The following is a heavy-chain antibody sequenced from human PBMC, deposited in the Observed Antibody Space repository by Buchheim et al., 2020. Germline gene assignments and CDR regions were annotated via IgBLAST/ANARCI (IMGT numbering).Heavy chain of an antibody. CDR2: ISSSHNYV. J-gene: IGHJ4*02. CDR3: VRDLSSAWYDDY. V-gene: IGHV3-21*01. Sequence: EVQLVESGGGLVKPGGSLRLSCAASGFALYTYTMNWVRQAPGKGLEWVASISSSHNYVYYADSVKGRFTISRDDAKHSVSLEMNSLRAEDTALYYCVRDLSSAWYDDYWGQGTL. D-gene: IGHD6-19*01. CDR1: GFALYTYT.